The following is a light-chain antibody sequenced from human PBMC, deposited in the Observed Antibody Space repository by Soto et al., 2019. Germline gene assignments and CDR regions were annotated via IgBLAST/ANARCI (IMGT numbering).Light chain of an antibody. CDR1: QNVINNY. Sequence: ESVLTQSPGTLSLSPGERATFSCRASQNVINNYLAWYQQKPGQAPRLLIYGASKRATGIPDRFSGSGSGTDFTLTISRLEPEEFAVYYCHQYGRSSTVGVGKKVEIK. CDR3: HQYGRSST. CDR2: GAS. V-gene: IGKV3-20*01. J-gene: IGKJ4*01.